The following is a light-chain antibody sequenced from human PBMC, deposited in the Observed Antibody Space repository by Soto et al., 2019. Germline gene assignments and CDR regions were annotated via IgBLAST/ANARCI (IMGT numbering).Light chain of an antibody. CDR3: QHYKDWPRT. CDR1: QGVDIN. V-gene: IGKV3-15*01. J-gene: IGKJ1*01. Sequence: EIVMTQSPSTLSVSPGEGVTLSCRASQGVDINLAWYQQKLGQPPRLLIFGASTRATGIPARISGSGSGTEFTLTISSLKYEDFAIYYCQHYKDWPRTFGLGTKVDI. CDR2: GAS.